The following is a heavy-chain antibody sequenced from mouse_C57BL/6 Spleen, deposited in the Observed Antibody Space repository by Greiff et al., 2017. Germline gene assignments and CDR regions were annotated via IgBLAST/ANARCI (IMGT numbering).Heavy chain of an antibody. V-gene: IGHV1-59*01. CDR1: GYTFTSYW. D-gene: IGHD2-5*01. J-gene: IGHJ4*01. CDR2: IAPSDSYT. CDR3: ARYNCSNYYYAMDY. Sequence: QVQLQQPGAELVRPGTSVKLSCKASGYTFTSYWMHWVKQRPGQGLEWIGVIAPSDSYTNYNQKFKGKATLTVDTSSSTAYMQLSSLTSDDSAVYYCARYNCSNYYYAMDYWGQGTSVTVSS.